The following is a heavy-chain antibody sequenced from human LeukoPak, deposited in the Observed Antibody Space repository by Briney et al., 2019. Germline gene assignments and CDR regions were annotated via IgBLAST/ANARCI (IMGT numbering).Heavy chain of an antibody. CDR1: GGSISSYY. D-gene: IGHD2-2*01. Sequence: SETLSLTCTVSGGSISSYYWSWIRQPAGKGLEWIGRIYTSGSTNYNPSLKSRVTMSVDTSKNQFSLKLSSVTAADTAVYYCAREAVPAATYYYYYYMDVWGKGTTVTVSS. CDR3: AREAVPAATYYYYYYMDV. V-gene: IGHV4-4*07. J-gene: IGHJ6*03. CDR2: IYTSGST.